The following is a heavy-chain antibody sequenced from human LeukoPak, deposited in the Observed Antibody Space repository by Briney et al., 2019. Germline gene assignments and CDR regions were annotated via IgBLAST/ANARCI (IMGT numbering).Heavy chain of an antibody. Sequence: KPSETLSLTCTVSGGSTSSTSYWGWIRQPPGKGLEWIGSIYYSGSTYYHPSLKSRVTISVDTSNNLFSLKLTSVTAADTAVYYCARHEGMVAASFDYWGQGTLVTVSS. D-gene: IGHD2-15*01. V-gene: IGHV4-39*01. CDR3: ARHEGMVAASFDY. J-gene: IGHJ4*02. CDR2: IYYSGST. CDR1: GGSTSSTSY.